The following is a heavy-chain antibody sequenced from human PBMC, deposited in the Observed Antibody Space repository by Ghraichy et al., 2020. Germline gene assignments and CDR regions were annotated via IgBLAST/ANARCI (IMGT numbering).Heavy chain of an antibody. V-gene: IGHV4-39*01. CDR3: ARRIQVWFDAFDI. J-gene: IGHJ3*02. CDR2: VFYGGST. CDR1: GGPINSRSYY. D-gene: IGHD5-18*01. Sequence: SETLSLTCTVSGGPINSRSYYWGWIRQPPGKGLECIGSVFYGGSTYYNPSLKSRVTISVDTSKNQFSLKLRSVTAADTAVYYCARRIQVWFDAFDIWGQGTMLTVSS.